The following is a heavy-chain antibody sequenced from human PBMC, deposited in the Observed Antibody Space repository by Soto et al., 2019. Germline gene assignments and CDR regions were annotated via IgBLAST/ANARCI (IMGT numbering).Heavy chain of an antibody. CDR1: GFTFSSYS. D-gene: IGHD3-3*01. J-gene: IGHJ4*02. Sequence: EVQLVESGGGLVKPGGSLRLSCAASGFTFSSYSMNWVRQAPGKGLEWVSSISSSSSYIYYADSVKGRFTISRDNAKNSLYLQMNSLRAEDTAVYYCARDTSQYYDFWSGRSPFNLKYYFDYWGQGTLVTVSS. CDR2: ISSSSSYI. CDR3: ARDTSQYYDFWSGRSPFNLKYYFDY. V-gene: IGHV3-21*01.